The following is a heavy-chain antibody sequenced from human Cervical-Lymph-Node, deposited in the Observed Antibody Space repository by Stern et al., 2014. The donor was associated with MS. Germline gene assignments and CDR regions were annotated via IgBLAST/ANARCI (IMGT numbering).Heavy chain of an antibody. CDR2: IIPIFGIA. CDR3: ARAYYYGSGTYQYYYYQMDV. Sequence: VQLVESGAEVKKPGSSVKVSCKASGDTFSSYAITWVRQAPGQGPEWMAGIIPIFGIANYAQKFQGRVTITADESSSTVYMELRSLRSEDSAVYYCARAYYYGSGTYQYYYYQMDVWGQGTEVTVSS. J-gene: IGHJ6*02. D-gene: IGHD3-10*01. V-gene: IGHV1-69*01. CDR1: GDTFSSYA.